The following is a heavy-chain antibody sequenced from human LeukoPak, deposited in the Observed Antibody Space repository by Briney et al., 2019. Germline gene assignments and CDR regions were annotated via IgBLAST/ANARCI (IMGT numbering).Heavy chain of an antibody. CDR2: INAGNGNT. J-gene: IGHJ6*02. D-gene: IGHD3-3*01. Sequence: ASAKVSCKASGYTFTSYAMHWVRQAPGQRLEWMGWINAGNGNTKYSQKFQGRVTITRDTSASTAYMELSSLRSEDTAVYYCARGGITIFGVVIIRDYYGMDVWGQGTTVTVSS. CDR3: ARGGITIFGVVIIRDYYGMDV. CDR1: GYTFTSYA. V-gene: IGHV1-3*01.